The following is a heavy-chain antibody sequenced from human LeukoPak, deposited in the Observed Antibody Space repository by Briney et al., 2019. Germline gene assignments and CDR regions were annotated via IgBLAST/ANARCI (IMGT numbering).Heavy chain of an antibody. Sequence: GGSLRLSCAASGFTFSSYAMSWVRQAPGKGLEWVSAISGSGGSTYYADSVKGRFTISRDNSKNTLYLQMSSLRAEDTAVYYCAKAGSGWYYFDYWGQGTLVTVSS. CDR2: ISGSGGST. V-gene: IGHV3-23*01. J-gene: IGHJ4*02. CDR3: AKAGSGWYYFDY. D-gene: IGHD6-19*01. CDR1: GFTFSSYA.